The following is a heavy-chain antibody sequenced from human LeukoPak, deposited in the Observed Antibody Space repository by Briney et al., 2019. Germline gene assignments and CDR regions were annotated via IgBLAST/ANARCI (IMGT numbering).Heavy chain of an antibody. CDR3: ARVLIINPFWSGHFDY. V-gene: IGHV4-59*01. D-gene: IGHD3-3*01. Sequence: PSETLSLTCTVSGDSISSYYWNWIRQPPGKGLEWIGYIYYSGSTNYNPSLKSRVTISVDTSKNQFSLKLSSVTAADTAVYYCARVLIINPFWSGHFDYWGQGTLVTVSS. CDR2: IYYSGST. J-gene: IGHJ4*02. CDR1: GDSISSYY.